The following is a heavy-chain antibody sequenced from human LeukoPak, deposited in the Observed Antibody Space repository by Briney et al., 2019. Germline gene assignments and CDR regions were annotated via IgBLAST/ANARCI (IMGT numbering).Heavy chain of an antibody. CDR1: GFTFSSYS. D-gene: IGHD6-19*01. Sequence: GGSLRLSCAASGFTFSSYSMNWVRQAPGKGLEWVSSISSSSGYIYYADSVKGRFTISRDNAKNSLYLQMNSLRAEDTAVYFCAREREQWHAFDIWGQGTMVTVSS. V-gene: IGHV3-21*01. CDR3: AREREQWHAFDI. CDR2: ISSSSGYI. J-gene: IGHJ3*02.